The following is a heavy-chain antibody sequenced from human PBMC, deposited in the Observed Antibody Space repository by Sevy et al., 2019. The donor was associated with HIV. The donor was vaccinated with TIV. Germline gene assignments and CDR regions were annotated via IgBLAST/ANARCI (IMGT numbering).Heavy chain of an antibody. CDR1: GFNFNNHA. D-gene: IGHD2-8*02. CDR3: AGDRKVLLVVYAIPFDVFDI. V-gene: IGHV3-30*02. J-gene: IGHJ3*02. Sequence: GGSLRLSCVASGFNFNNHAMHWVRQAPGKGLEWVAFIRYDGSKEFYADSVKGRFTISRDNSKNTLYLEMNSLRPEDTVMYYCAGDRKVLLVVYAIPFDVFDIWGQGTMVTVSS. CDR2: IRYDGSKE.